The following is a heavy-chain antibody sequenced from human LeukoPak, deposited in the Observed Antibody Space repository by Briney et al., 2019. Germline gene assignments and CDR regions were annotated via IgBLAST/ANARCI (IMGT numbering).Heavy chain of an antibody. CDR2: INHSGST. J-gene: IGHJ4*02. CDR3: ARGRGYFDY. Sequence: SETLSLTCAVYGGSFSGYYWSWIRQPPGKGLEWIGEINHSGSTNYNPSLKSRVTISVDTSKDQFSLKLSSVTAADTAVYYCARGRGYFDYWGQGTLVTVSS. D-gene: IGHD3-10*01. CDR1: GGSFSGYY. V-gene: IGHV4-34*01.